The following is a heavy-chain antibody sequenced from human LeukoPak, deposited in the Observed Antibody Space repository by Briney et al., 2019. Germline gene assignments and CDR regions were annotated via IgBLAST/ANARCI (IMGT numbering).Heavy chain of an antibody. V-gene: IGHV4-59*08. CDR3: ARQMYYYDNSGYYDY. CDR1: GGSISSYY. J-gene: IGHJ4*02. CDR2: IYYSGST. Sequence: SETLSLTRTVAGGSISSYYWSWIRQPPGKGLEWIGYIYYSGSTNYNPSLKSRVTISVDTSKNQFSLKLSSVTAAGTAVYYCARQMYYYDNSGYYDYWGQGTLVTVSS. D-gene: IGHD3-22*01.